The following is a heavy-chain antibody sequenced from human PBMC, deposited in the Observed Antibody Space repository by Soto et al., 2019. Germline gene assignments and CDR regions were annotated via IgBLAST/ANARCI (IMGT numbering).Heavy chain of an antibody. CDR1: GGSIRSGSNY. V-gene: IGHV4-39*01. J-gene: IGHJ5*02. CDR3: VRQTIVRGVLSWFDP. Sequence: QLQLQESGPRLVKPSETLSLICSVSGGSIRSGSNYWAWIRQPPRKGLDWIGTVYYNGNTYYNASLKSRVTISADTSKNQFSLKLSSVSAADTAVYYCVRQTIVRGVLSWFDPWGQGTLVTVSS. D-gene: IGHD3-10*01. CDR2: VYYNGNT.